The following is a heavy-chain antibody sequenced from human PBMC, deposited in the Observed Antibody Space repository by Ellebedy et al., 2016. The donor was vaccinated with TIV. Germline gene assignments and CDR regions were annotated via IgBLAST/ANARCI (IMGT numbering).Heavy chain of an antibody. Sequence: SETLSLXCTVSGDSIDRSYWSWIRQSPGKGLAWIGYIYYSGSTYYNPSLNSRVSISKDTAKNQFSLRLNSVTAADTAVYFCARGGRTWFAVWGQGTTVTVSS. CDR3: ARGGRTWFAV. CDR2: IYYSGST. J-gene: IGHJ6*02. CDR1: GDSIDRSY. V-gene: IGHV4-59*01. D-gene: IGHD3-10*01.